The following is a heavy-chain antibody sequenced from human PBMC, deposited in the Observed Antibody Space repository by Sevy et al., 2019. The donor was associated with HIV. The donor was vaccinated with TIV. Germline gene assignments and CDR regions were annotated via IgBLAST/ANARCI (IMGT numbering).Heavy chain of an antibody. D-gene: IGHD3-3*01. CDR3: TTDLPYYDFWSGYYHFDY. CDR1: GFTFSNAW. CDR2: IKSKTDGGTT. J-gene: IGHJ4*02. V-gene: IGHV3-15*01. Sequence: GGSLRLSCAASGFTFSNAWMSWVRQAPGKGLEWVGRIKSKTDGGTTDYAAPVKGRFTISRDDSKNTLYLQMNSLKAEDTAVYYCTTDLPYYDFWSGYYHFDYWGQGTLVTVSS.